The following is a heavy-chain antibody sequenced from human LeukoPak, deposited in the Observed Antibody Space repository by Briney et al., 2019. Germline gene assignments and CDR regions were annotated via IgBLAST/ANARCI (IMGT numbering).Heavy chain of an antibody. CDR2: INPDSGGP. CDR3: AGYPQRSIVGATVYYGMDV. CDR1: GYAFTDYY. J-gene: IGHJ6*02. V-gene: IGHV1-2*02. Sequence: GASVKVSCKASGYAFTDYYMHWVRQAPGQGHEWMGWINPDSGGPNYAQKFQGRVTMTRDTSITTAYMELSRLRSEDTAVYYCAGYPQRSIVGATVYYGMDVWGQGTTVTVSS. D-gene: IGHD1-26*01.